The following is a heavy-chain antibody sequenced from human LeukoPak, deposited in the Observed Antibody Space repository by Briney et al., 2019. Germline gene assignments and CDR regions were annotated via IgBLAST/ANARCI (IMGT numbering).Heavy chain of an antibody. V-gene: IGHV4-39*01. CDR1: GVSISSSSYY. CDR3: ARRAGQSLNGSYGTAFDI. CDR2: IFYSGST. Sequence: SETLSLTCTVSGVSISSSSYYWGWIRQPPGKGLEWIGSIFYSGSTYYNPSLKSRVTISVDTSKNEFSLKLSSVTAADTAVYYCARRAGQSLNGSYGTAFDIWGQGTMVTVSS. J-gene: IGHJ3*02. D-gene: IGHD1-26*01.